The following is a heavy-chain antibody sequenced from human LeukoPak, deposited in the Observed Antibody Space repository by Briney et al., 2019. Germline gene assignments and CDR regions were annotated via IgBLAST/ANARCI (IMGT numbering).Heavy chain of an antibody. CDR3: ARLITGTTTAFDI. D-gene: IGHD1-7*01. CDR2: VWKSVRT. CDR1: GGSISGYY. J-gene: IGHJ3*02. Sequence: PSETLSLTCTVDGGSISGYYWSWIRQHAGTGLECIGRVWKSVRTHYNPSVRSRVTMSVDTSKNQFSLKLSSVTAADTAVYYCARLITGTTTAFDIWGQGTMVTVSS. V-gene: IGHV4-4*07.